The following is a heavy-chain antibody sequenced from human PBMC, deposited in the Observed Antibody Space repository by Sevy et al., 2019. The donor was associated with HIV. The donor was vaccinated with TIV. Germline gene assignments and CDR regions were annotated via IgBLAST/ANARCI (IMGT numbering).Heavy chain of an antibody. V-gene: IGHV3-23*01. J-gene: IGHJ4*02. CDR1: GFNFNIYS. CDR3: AREGCTRPHDY. Sequence: GGSLRLSCAVSGFNFNIYSMSWVRQAPGKGLEWVSTLSCGCGKINYADSVKGRFIISRDDSKKTLYLQMNSLRAEDTTVYFCAREGCTRPHDYWGQGTLVTVSS. D-gene: IGHD2-8*01. CDR2: LSCGCGKI.